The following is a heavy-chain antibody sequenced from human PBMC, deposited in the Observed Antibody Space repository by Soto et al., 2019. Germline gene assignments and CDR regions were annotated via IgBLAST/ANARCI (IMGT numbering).Heavy chain of an antibody. Sequence: QITLNESGPTLVKPTQTLTLTCTFSGFSLSTRDVGVGWIRQPPGEALEWLGVVYWDDDKTYSPSLKSRLTIPKDTPKTRVVLRMTKMAPVDTATYYWAHGRGGVASFWGQGTLVTVSS. CDR1: GFSLSTRDVG. J-gene: IGHJ4*02. D-gene: IGHD2-2*01. V-gene: IGHV2-5*02. CDR3: AHGRGGVASF. CDR2: VYWDDDK.